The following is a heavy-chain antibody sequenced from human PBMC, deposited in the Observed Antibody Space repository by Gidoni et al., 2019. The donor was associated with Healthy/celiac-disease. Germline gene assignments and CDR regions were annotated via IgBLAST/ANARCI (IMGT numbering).Heavy chain of an antibody. CDR2: ISGSGGST. D-gene: IGHD6-6*01. J-gene: IGHJ4*02. Sequence: EVQLLESGGGLVRPGGSLRLSCAASGFTFSSYAMSWVRQAPGKGLEWVSAISGSGGSTYYADSVKGRFTISRDNSKNTLYLQMNSLRAEDTAVYYCAKAILYSSSQYPFDYWGQGTLVTVSS. V-gene: IGHV3-23*01. CDR1: GFTFSSYA. CDR3: AKAILYSSSQYPFDY.